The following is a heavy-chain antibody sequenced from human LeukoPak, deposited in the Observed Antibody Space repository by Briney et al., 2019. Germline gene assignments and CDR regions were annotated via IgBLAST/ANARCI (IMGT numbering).Heavy chain of an antibody. J-gene: IGHJ4*02. D-gene: IGHD4-11*01. CDR2: INHSGST. Sequence: PSETLSLTCAVYGGSFSGYYWGWVRQPPGKGLEWIGEINHSGSTNYNPSLKSRVTISVDTSKSQFSLKLSSVTAADTAVYYCTGPSVIGLDYWGQGTLVTVSS. CDR3: TGPSVIGLDY. CDR1: GGSFSGYY. V-gene: IGHV4-34*01.